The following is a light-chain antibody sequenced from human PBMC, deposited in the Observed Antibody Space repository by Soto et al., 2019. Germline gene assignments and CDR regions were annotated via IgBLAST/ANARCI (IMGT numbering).Light chain of an antibody. Sequence: QSVLTQPPSVSGAPGQRVTISCTGSSSNIGAGYNVHWYQQLPGTAPKLPIYGNSNRPSGVPDRFSGSKSGTSASLAITGLQAEDAADYYCQSYDSSLSGWVFGGGTKVTVL. CDR2: GNS. CDR3: QSYDSSLSGWV. CDR1: SSNIGAGYN. J-gene: IGLJ3*02. V-gene: IGLV1-40*01.